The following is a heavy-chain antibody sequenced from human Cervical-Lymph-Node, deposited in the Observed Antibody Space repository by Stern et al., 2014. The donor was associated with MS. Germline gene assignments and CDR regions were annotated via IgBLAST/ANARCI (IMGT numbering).Heavy chain of an antibody. D-gene: IGHD3-22*01. CDR1: GFTFRSYT. Sequence: EVQLEESGGGLVKPGESLRLSCAASGFTFRSYTMSWVRQAPGKGLEWVSSTIISSDYTYYADSLRGRFTISRDNAKNSLHPQMNSLRAEDTAVYYCTREGGYPDYWGQGTLVTVSS. CDR3: TREGGYPDY. V-gene: IGHV3-21*01. CDR2: TIISSDYT. J-gene: IGHJ4*02.